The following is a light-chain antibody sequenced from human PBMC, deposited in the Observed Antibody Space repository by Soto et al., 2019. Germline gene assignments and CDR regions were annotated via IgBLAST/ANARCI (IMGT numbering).Light chain of an antibody. CDR3: CSYSSSANVV. V-gene: IGLV2-14*01. CDR1: SSDVGGYNY. Sequence: QSALTQPASVSGSPGQSITISCTGTSSDVGGYNYVSWYQQHPGKAPKLMIYDVSNRPSGVSIRFSGSKSGNTASLTISGLQADDESDYYCCSYSSSANVVFGGGTKVTVL. J-gene: IGLJ2*01. CDR2: DVS.